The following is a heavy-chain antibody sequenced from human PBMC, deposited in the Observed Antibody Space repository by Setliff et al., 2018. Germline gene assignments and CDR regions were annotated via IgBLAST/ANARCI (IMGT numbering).Heavy chain of an antibody. D-gene: IGHD3-10*01. V-gene: IGHV3-7*03. CDR1: EFTFSNYW. J-gene: IGHJ6*03. CDR3: ARVWFGNMDV. CDR2: INQDGSEK. Sequence: GGSLRLSCAASEFTFSNYWMSWVRQAPGKGLEWVANINQDGSEKYYVDSVKGRSTISRDNARNSLYLQMNSLRAEDTAVYYCARVWFGNMDVWGKGTTVTVSS.